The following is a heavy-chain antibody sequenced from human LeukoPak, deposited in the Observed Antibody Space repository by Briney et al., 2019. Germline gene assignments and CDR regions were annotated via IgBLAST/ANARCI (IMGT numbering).Heavy chain of an antibody. CDR2: ISGSGGST. D-gene: IGHD5-12*01. CDR3: AKGTRLGDYFDY. V-gene: IGHV3-23*01. Sequence: GRSLRLSCAASGFTFSSYAMSWVRQAPGKGLEWVSAISGSGGSTYYADSVKGRFTISRDNSKNTLYLQMNSLRAEDTAVYYCAKGTRLGDYFDYWGQGTLVTVSS. J-gene: IGHJ4*02. CDR1: GFTFSSYA.